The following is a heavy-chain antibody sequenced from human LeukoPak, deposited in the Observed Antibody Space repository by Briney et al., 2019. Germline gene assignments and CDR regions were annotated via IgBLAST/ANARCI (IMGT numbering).Heavy chain of an antibody. D-gene: IGHD6-19*01. CDR3: ARDYSSGWYYFDY. CDR1: GFTVSSNY. J-gene: IGHJ4*02. CDR2: IYSGGST. V-gene: IGHV3-66*01. Sequence: GGSLRLSCAASGFTVSSNYMSWVRQAPGKGLEWVSVIYSGGSTYYADSVKGRFTISRDNSKNTLYLQMNSLRAEDTAVYYCARDYSSGWYYFDYWGQGTLVTVSS.